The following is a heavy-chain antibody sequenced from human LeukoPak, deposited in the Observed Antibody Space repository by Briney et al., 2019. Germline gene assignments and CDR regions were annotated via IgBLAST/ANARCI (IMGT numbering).Heavy chain of an antibody. CDR3: ATFSVVVASPYDAFDI. D-gene: IGHD2-21*01. CDR2: THRNGNT. Sequence: SETLSLTCAVSGGSITSINWWNWVRQPPGKGLEWIGETHRNGNTNYDPSLKSRVTISVDKSKNQFSLKLTSVTAADTAMYYCATFSVVVASPYDAFDIWGQGTMVTVSS. CDR1: GGSITSINW. J-gene: IGHJ3*02. V-gene: IGHV4-4*02.